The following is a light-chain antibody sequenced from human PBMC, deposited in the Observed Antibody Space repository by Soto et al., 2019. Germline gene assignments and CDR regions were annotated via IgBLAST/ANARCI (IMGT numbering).Light chain of an antibody. J-gene: IGKJ3*01. V-gene: IGKV1-9*01. CDR2: AAS. CDR3: QQSHDDPG. CDR1: QGFSSN. Sequence: DIQLTQSPSFLSASVGDRVTITCRASQGFSSNLAWYQQKPGKAPKLLIYAASSLQSGVPSRFSGSGSGTEFTLTISSLQPEDFATYYCQQSHDDPGFGPGTRVDIQ.